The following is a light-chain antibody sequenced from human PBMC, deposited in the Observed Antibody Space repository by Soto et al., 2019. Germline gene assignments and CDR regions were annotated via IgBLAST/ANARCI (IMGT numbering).Light chain of an antibody. CDR3: AAWDDSLNVV. J-gene: IGLJ2*01. Sequence: QSVLTQPPSASGTPGQRVTISCSGSRSNIGSRTVNWYQQLPGTAPKLLIYGNNQRPSGVHDRFSGSKSGASASLAISGLQSEDEADYYCAAWDDSLNVVFGGGTQLTVL. V-gene: IGLV1-44*01. CDR2: GNN. CDR1: RSNIGSRT.